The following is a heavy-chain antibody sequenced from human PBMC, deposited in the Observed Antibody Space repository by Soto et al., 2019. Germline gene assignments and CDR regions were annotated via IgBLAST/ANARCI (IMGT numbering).Heavy chain of an antibody. V-gene: IGHV3-30-3*01. D-gene: IGHD3-3*01. J-gene: IGHJ4*02. CDR2: ISYDGSNK. CDR3: ARDKRDLRFLEWSYYFAY. Sequence: QVQLVESGGGVVQPGRSLRLSCTASGFTFSSYAMHWVRQAPGKGLEWVAVISYDGSNKYYADSVKGRFTISRDNSMNTLYLQMNSLRAEDTAVYYCARDKRDLRFLEWSYYFAYWGQGTLVTVSS. CDR1: GFTFSSYA.